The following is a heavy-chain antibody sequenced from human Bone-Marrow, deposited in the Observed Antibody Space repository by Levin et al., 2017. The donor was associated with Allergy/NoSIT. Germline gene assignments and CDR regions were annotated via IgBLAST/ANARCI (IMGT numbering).Heavy chain of an antibody. D-gene: IGHD3-10*01. CDR2: INAGNGNT. Sequence: EASVKVSCKASGYTFTSYAMHWVRQAPGQRLEWMGWINAGNGNTKYSQKFQGRVTITRDTSASTAYMELSSLRSEDTAVYYCARAQRGYYFDYWGQGTLVTVSS. CDR1: GYTFTSYA. J-gene: IGHJ4*02. CDR3: ARAQRGYYFDY. V-gene: IGHV1-3*01.